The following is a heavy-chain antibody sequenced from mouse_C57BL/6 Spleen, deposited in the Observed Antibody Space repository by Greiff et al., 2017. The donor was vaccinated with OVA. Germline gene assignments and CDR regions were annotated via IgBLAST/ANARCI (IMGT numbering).Heavy chain of an antibody. CDR3: ARERRRSAMDY. CDR1: GYSITSGYY. CDR2: ISYDGSN. V-gene: IGHV3-6*01. Sequence: ESGPGLVKPSQSLSLTCSVTGYSITSGYYWNWIRQFPGNKLEWMGYISYDGSNNYNPSLKNRISITRDTSKNQFFLKLNSVTTEDTATYYCARERRRSAMDYWGQGTSVTVSS. J-gene: IGHJ4*01. D-gene: IGHD2-12*01.